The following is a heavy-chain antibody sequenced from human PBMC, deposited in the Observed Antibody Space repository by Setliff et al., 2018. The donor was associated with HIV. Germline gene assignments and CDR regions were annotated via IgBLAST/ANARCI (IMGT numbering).Heavy chain of an antibody. Sequence: PSETLSLTCTVSSYSLSSHYWSWIRQPPGKGLEWVGHIYINGITNYSPSLESRVTISVDTSKKQFSLKLSSVTAADTAVYFCARSRGGTTRGYMDVWGKGTTVTVSS. CDR1: SYSLSSHY. J-gene: IGHJ6*03. V-gene: IGHV4-4*08. CDR3: ARSRGGTTRGYMDV. D-gene: IGHD4-17*01. CDR2: IYINGIT.